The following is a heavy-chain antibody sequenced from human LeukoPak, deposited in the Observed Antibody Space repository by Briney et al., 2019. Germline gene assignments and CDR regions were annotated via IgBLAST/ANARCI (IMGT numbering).Heavy chain of an antibody. CDR2: IYHSGST. Sequence: PSQTLSLTCAVSGGSISSGGYSWSWIRQPPGKGLEWIGYIYHSGSTHYNPSLKSRVTISVDKSKNQFSLKLSSVTAADTAVYYCASSQTTGTGYWGQGTLVTVSS. J-gene: IGHJ4*02. D-gene: IGHD4-17*01. CDR1: GGSISSGGYS. V-gene: IGHV4-30-2*01. CDR3: ASSQTTGTGY.